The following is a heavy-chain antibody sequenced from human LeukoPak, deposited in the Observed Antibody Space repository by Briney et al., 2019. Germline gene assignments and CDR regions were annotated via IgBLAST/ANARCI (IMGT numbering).Heavy chain of an antibody. CDR1: GFTFSSYG. D-gene: IGHD3-3*01. V-gene: IGHV3-23*01. CDR3: ARGVVIMGYYYMDV. Sequence: GRSLRLSCAASGFTFSSYGMSWVRQAPGKGLEWVSAISGSGGSTYYADSVKGRFTISRDNAKNSLYLQMNSLRAEDTAEYYCARGVVIMGYYYMDVWGKGTTVTVSS. CDR2: ISGSGGST. J-gene: IGHJ6*03.